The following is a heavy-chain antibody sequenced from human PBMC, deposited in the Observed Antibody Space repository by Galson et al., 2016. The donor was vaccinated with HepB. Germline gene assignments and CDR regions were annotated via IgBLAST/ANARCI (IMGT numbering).Heavy chain of an antibody. Sequence: SVKVSCKASGYTFTNYYVHWVRQAPGQGLEWMGVINPSGGNRDYAQRFLGRVTMTRDTATNTVYMELTSLRSEDTAMYYCARGTIEIPTKNWGQGTLVTVSS. J-gene: IGHJ4*02. CDR1: GYTFTNYY. D-gene: IGHD5-24*01. V-gene: IGHV1-46*01. CDR3: ARGTIEIPTKN. CDR2: INPSGGNR.